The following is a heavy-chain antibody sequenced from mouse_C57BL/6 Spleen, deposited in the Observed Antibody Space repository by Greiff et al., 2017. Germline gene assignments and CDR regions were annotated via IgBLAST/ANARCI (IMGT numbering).Heavy chain of an antibody. D-gene: IGHD1-1*01. CDR1: GYTFTSYW. CDR2: IDPSDSYT. Sequence: QVQLQQPGAELVMPGASVKLSCKASGYTFTSYWMHWVKQRPGQGLEWIGEIDPSDSYTNYNQKFKCMSTLTVDKSSSTAYMQLSSLTSEDSAIYYCARSYYGRTTNAMDYWGQGTSVTVSS. V-gene: IGHV1-69*01. CDR3: ARSYYGRTTNAMDY. J-gene: IGHJ4*01.